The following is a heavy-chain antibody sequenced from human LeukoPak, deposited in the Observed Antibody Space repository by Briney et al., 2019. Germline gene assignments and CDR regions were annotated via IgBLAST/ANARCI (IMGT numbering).Heavy chain of an antibody. CDR3: ARAAGGTSRDY. CDR2: ILYDGSNK. CDR1: GFTFSSYA. D-gene: IGHD1-26*01. V-gene: IGHV3-30*04. Sequence: PGGSLRLSCAASGFTFSSYAMHWVRQAPGKGLEWVAVILYDGSNKYYADSVKGRFTISRDNSKNSLYLQMNSLRDDDTAVYYCARAAGGTSRDYWGQGTLVTVSS. J-gene: IGHJ4*02.